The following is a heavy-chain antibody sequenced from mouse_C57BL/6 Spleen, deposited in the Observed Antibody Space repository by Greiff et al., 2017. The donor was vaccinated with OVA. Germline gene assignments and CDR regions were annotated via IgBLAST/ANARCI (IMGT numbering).Heavy chain of an antibody. CDR2: ISSGSSTI. V-gene: IGHV5-17*01. CDR1: GFTFSDYG. CDR3: ARCGNWYFDV. D-gene: IGHD1-1*02. Sequence: DVKLVESGGGLVKPGGSLKLSCAASGFTFSDYGMHWVRHAPEKGLEWVAYISSGSSTIYYADTVKGRFTISRDNAKNTLFLQMTSLRSEDTAMYYCARCGNWYFDVWGTGTTVTVSS. J-gene: IGHJ1*03.